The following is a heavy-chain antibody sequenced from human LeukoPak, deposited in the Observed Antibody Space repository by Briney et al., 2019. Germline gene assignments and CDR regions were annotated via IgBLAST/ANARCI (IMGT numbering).Heavy chain of an antibody. V-gene: IGHV3-23*01. CDR1: GFTFSSYA. CDR3: AKDLHRDIVVVVAANYFDY. CDR2: ISGSGGST. D-gene: IGHD2-15*01. Sequence: GGSLRLSCAASGFTFSSYAMSWVRQAPGKGLEWVSAISGSGGSTYCADSVKGRFTISRDNSKNTLYLQMNSLRAEDTAVYYCAKDLHRDIVVVVAANYFDYWGQGTLVTVSS. J-gene: IGHJ4*02.